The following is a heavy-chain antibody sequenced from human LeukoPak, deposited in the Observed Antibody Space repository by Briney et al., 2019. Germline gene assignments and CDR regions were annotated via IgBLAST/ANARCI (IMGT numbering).Heavy chain of an antibody. CDR1: GFTFSSYS. J-gene: IGHJ5*02. V-gene: IGHV3-21*05. CDR3: ASGGSGNPNWFDP. CDR2: ISSSRSLI. D-gene: IGHD3-16*01. Sequence: GGSLRLSCVASGFTFSSYSMNWVRQAPGRGLEWVSYISSSRSLIHYADSVKGRFTISRDNAKNSLDLQMNSLRVEDTALYYCASGGSGNPNWFDPWGQGTLVTVSS.